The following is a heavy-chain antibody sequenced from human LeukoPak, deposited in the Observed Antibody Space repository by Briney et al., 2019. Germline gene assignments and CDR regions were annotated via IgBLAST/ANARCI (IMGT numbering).Heavy chain of an antibody. D-gene: IGHD5-18*01. CDR3: ATADGYSYGNHFDY. V-gene: IGHV4-59*01. Sequence: PSETLSLTCTVSGVSISSYYWSWIRQPPAKGLEWIGYIYYSGSTNYNPSLKSRVTISVDTSKNQFSLKLSSVTAADTAVYYCATADGYSYGNHFDYWGQGTLVTVSS. CDR2: IYYSGST. CDR1: GVSISSYY. J-gene: IGHJ4*02.